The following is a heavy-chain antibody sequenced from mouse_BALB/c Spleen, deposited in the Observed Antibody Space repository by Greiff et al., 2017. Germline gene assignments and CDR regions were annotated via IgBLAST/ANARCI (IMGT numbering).Heavy chain of an antibody. D-gene: IGHD1-1*01. CDR1: GFTFSSYA. V-gene: IGHV5-9-4*01. CDR3: ARHYGSSYKDYFDY. J-gene: IGHJ2*01. Sequence: EVQLVESGGGLVKPGGSLKLSCAASGFTFSSYAMSWVRQSPEKRLEWVAEISSGGSYTYYPDTVTGRFTISRDNAKNTLYLEMSSLRSEDTAMYYCARHYGSSYKDYFDYWGQGTTLTVSS. CDR2: ISSGGSYT.